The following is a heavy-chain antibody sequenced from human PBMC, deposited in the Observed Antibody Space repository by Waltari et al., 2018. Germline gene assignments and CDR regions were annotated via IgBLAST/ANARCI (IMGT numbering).Heavy chain of an antibody. CDR2: FDPEDGET. CDR3: ATDRSGSYPY. D-gene: IGHD1-26*01. V-gene: IGHV1-24*01. CDR1: GGTFSSYA. J-gene: IGHJ4*02. Sequence: QVQLVQSGAEVKKPGSSVKVSCKASGGTFSSYAISWVRQAPGQGLEWMGGFDPEDGETIYAQKFQGRVTMTEDTSTDTAYMELSSLRSEDTAVYYCATDRSGSYPYWGQGTLVTVSS.